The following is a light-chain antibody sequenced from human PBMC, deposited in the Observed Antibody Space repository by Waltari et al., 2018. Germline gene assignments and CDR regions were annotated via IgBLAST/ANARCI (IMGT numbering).Light chain of an antibody. V-gene: IGKV2-28*01. Sequence: DIVVIKSPLSLPVTPGEAASISCRSSHNLLHTNGYNYLDWYLQKPGQPPQLLIFWGSNRASGVPDRCSGSGSGTEFTLKISRVEAEDVGVYYCMQALQSPWSFGQGTKVEIK. J-gene: IGKJ1*01. CDR3: MQALQSPWS. CDR2: WGS. CDR1: HNLLHTNGYNY.